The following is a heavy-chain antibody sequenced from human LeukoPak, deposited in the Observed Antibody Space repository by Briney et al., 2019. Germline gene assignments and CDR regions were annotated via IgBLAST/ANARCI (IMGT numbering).Heavy chain of an antibody. CDR1: GYNFPNYW. CDR2: VYLGDSDT. CDR3: ARHQNVGATSPFDY. J-gene: IGHJ4*02. Sequence: GESLEISCKGSGYNFPNYWIAWVRQMPGKGLEWMGIVYLGDSDTRYSPSFQGQVTISADKSISTAYVQWSSLKASDSAMYYCARHQNVGATSPFDYWRQGTLVTVSS. D-gene: IGHD1-26*01. V-gene: IGHV5-51*01.